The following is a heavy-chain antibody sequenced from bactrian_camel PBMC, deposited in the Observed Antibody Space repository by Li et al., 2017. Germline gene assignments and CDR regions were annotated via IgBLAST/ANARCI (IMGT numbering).Heavy chain of an antibody. CDR2: IDSEGST. V-gene: IGHV3S26*01. CDR1: GYTDKYTYSSYC. D-gene: IGHD2*01. Sequence: HVQLVESGGGSVQAGGSLRLSCAASGYTDKYTYSSYCMGWFRQAPGKEREGVASIDSEGSTSYADSVKGRFTISQDNAKNTLYLQMNSLKPEDTAMYYCAADPDPASRPGGYREGYCSGGYGGNYGMDYWGKGTQVTVS. J-gene: IGHJ7*01.